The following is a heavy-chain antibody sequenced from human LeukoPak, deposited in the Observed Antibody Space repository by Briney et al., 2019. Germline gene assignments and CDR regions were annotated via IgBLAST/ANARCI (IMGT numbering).Heavy chain of an antibody. D-gene: IGHD6-19*01. V-gene: IGHV4-34*01. CDR1: GGSFSGYY. J-gene: IGHJ4*02. Sequence: SETLSLTCAVYGGSFSGYYWSWIRQPPGKGLEWIGEINHSGSTNYNPSLKSRVTISVDTSKNQLSLKLSSVTAADTAVYYCALGGYSSGWQIDYWGQGALVTVSS. CDR2: INHSGST. CDR3: ALGGYSSGWQIDY.